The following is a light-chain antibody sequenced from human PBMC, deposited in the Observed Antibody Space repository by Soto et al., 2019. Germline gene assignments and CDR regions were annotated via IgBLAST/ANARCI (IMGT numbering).Light chain of an antibody. J-gene: IGKJ4*01. CDR2: DAS. CDR1: QSVSKY. CDR3: QQRSNWPQIT. V-gene: IGKV3-11*01. Sequence: EIVLTQSPATLSLSPGERATLSCRASQSVSKYLAWYQQKPGQAPRLLIHDASNRATGIPARFSGSGSGTDVALTISSREHEDCGVYYWQQRSNWPQITVGGVAKVEIK.